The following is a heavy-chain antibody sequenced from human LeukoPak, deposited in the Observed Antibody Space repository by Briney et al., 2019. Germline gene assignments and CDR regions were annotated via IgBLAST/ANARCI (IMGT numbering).Heavy chain of an antibody. J-gene: IGHJ4*02. CDR2: ISGSGGST. D-gene: IGHD5-18*01. CDR1: GFTFSSYA. V-gene: IGHV3-23*01. CDR3: AKDKGEDTAMVTYFDY. Sequence: GGSLRLSCAASGFTFSSYAMSWVRQAPGKGLEWVSAISGSGGSTYYADSVRGRFTISRDNSKNTLYLQMNSLRAEDTAVYYCAKDKGEDTAMVTYFDYWGQGTLVTVSS.